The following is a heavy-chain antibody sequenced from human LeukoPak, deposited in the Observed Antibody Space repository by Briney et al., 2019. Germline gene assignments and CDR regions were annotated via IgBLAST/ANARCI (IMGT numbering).Heavy chain of an antibody. CDR3: VSFYETY. J-gene: IGHJ4*02. CDR1: GNYW. D-gene: IGHD2-2*01. CDR2: INSDGSWT. Sequence: LGGSLRLSCAASGNYWMHWVRQAPGKGLVWVSHINSDGSWTSYADSVKGRFTISKDNAENTVYLQMNNLRAEDTAVYYCVSFYETYWDRGTLVTVSS. V-gene: IGHV3-74*01.